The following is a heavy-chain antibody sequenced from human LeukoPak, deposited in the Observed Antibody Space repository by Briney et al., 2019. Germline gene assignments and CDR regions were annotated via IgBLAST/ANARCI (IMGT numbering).Heavy chain of an antibody. Sequence: GASVKVSCKASGYTFTGYYMHWVRQAPGQGPEWMGWINPNSGGTNYAQKFQGRVTMTRDTSSSTAYMELSRLRSDDTAVYYCAGGFDEYCGGDCYLWYFDYWRQGTLVTVSS. CDR2: INPNSGGT. CDR3: AGGFDEYCGGDCYLWYFDY. J-gene: IGHJ4*02. V-gene: IGHV1-2*02. CDR1: GYTFTGYY. D-gene: IGHD2-21*02.